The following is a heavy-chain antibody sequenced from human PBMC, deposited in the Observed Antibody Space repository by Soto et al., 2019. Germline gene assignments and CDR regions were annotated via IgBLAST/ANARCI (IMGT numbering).Heavy chain of an antibody. D-gene: IGHD2-2*01. CDR3: ARVPERYCSITSCQPNYGMDV. J-gene: IGHJ6*02. CDR2: ISYDGSNK. Sequence: PGGSLRLSCAASGFTFSSYAMHWVRQAPGKGLEWVAVISYDGSNKYYADSVKGRFTISRDNSKNTLYLQMNSLRAEDTAVYYCARVPERYCSITSCQPNYGMDVWGQGTTGTVSS. V-gene: IGHV3-30-3*01. CDR1: GFTFSSYA.